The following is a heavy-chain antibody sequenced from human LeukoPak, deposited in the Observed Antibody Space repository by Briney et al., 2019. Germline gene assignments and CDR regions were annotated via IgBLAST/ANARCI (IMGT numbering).Heavy chain of an antibody. Sequence: GGSLRLSXAASGFTFSSYAMSWVRQAPGKGLEWVSAISGSGGSTYYADSVKGRFTISRDNSKNTLYLQMNSLRVEDTAVYYCAKAPLGVINWFDPWGQGTLVTVSS. CDR1: GFTFSSYA. CDR2: ISGSGGST. CDR3: AKAPLGVINWFDP. J-gene: IGHJ5*02. D-gene: IGHD2-8*01. V-gene: IGHV3-23*01.